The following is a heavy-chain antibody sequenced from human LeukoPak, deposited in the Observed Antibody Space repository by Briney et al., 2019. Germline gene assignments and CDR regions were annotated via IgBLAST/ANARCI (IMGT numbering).Heavy chain of an antibody. D-gene: IGHD1-20*01. CDR3: AKDQIVYLVGPSDAFDI. CDR2: ISSSGSTI. Sequence: GGSLRLSCAASGFTFSDYYMSWIRQAPGKGLEWVSYISSSGSTIYYADSVKGRCTIPRANTKNSLYLQMNSLRAEDTAVYYCAKDQIVYLVGPSDAFDIWGQGTMVTVSS. J-gene: IGHJ3*02. V-gene: IGHV3-11*04. CDR1: GFTFSDYY.